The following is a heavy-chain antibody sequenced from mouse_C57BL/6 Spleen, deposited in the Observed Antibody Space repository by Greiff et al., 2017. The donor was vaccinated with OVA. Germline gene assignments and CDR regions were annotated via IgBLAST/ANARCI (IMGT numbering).Heavy chain of an antibody. CDR1: GYAFSSSW. CDR3: ARSEVYYDYDWFAY. J-gene: IGHJ3*01. Sequence: QVQLKQSGPELVKPGASVKISCKASGYAFSSSWMNWVKQRPGKGLEWIGRIYPGDGDTNYNGKFKGKSTLTADKSYSTAYMQLSSLTSEDSAVYVCARSEVYYDYDWFAYWGQGTLVTVSA. CDR2: IYPGDGDT. D-gene: IGHD2-4*01. V-gene: IGHV1-82*01.